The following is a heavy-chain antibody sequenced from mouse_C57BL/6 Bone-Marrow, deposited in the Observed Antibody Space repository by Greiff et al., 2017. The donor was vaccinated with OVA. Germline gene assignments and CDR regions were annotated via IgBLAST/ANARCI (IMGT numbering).Heavy chain of an antibody. J-gene: IGHJ4*01. CDR3: ARPSPYYYGNGFPCYAIDY. V-gene: IGHV1-7*01. Sequence: VQLQQPGAELAKPGASVKLSCKASGYTFTSYWMHWVKQRPGQGLEWIGNINPSSGYTKYNQKFKDKATLTADKSSSTAYMQLSSLTYEDSAVYCCARPSPYYYGNGFPCYAIDYWGQGTSVTVSS. CDR1: GYTFTSYW. CDR2: INPSSGYT. D-gene: IGHD1-1*01.